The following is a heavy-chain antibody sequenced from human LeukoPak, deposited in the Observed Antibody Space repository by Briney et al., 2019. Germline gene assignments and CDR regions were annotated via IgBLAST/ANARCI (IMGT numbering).Heavy chain of an antibody. CDR2: ISGSGGST. CDR1: GFTFSSYA. J-gene: IGHJ4*02. CDR3: ARDIYWGGLDY. Sequence: GGSLRLSCAASGFTFSSYAMSWVRQAPGKGLEWVSAISGSGGSTYYADSVKGRFTISRDNAKNTLYLQMNSLRAEDTAVYYCARDIYWGGLDYWGQGTLVTVSS. D-gene: IGHD3-16*01. V-gene: IGHV3-23*01.